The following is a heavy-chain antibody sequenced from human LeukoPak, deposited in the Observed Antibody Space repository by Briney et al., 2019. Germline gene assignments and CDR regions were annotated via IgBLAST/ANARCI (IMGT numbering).Heavy chain of an antibody. Sequence: PSETLSLTCTVSGGSIGNYYWSWLRQPPGNGLEWIGYVYSYETTQYNPSLKSRVTISVDMSNNQFSLNLTSVTAADAAVYYCARTPSFCGQGILVTVSS. CDR3: ARTPSF. J-gene: IGHJ4*02. V-gene: IGHV4-59*01. CDR2: VYSYETT. CDR1: GGSIGNYY.